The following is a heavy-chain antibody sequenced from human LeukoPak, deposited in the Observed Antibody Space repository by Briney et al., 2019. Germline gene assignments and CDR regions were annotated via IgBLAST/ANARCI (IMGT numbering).Heavy chain of an antibody. J-gene: IGHJ6*02. D-gene: IGHD5-12*01. CDR2: IIGSGGNT. Sequence: GGSLRLSCAASGVTFNTHEMSWVRQAPGKGLDWVSGIIGSGGNTYFADSVKGRFTISRDNSKNTLYLQMNSLRAEETAVYYCAKGTVATFSYFYGMDVWGQGTTVTVSS. CDR3: AKGTVATFSYFYGMDV. CDR1: GVTFNTHE. V-gene: IGHV3-23*01.